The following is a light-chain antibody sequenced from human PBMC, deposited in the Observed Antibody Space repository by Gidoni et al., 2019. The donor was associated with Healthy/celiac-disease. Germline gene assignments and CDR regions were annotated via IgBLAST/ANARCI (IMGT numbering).Light chain of an antibody. V-gene: IGKV1-13*02. CDR2: DAS. CDR1: QGISSA. J-gene: IGKJ1*01. CDR3: QQFNSYPWT. Sequence: AIQLTQSPSSLSASVGDRVTLTCRARQGISSALAWYQQKPGKAPKLLSYDASSLESGVPSRFSGSGSGTDFTLTISSLQPEDFATYYCQQFNSYPWTFGQGTKVEIK.